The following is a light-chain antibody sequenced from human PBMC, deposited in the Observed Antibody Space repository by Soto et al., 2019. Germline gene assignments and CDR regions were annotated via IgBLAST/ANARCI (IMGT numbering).Light chain of an antibody. J-gene: IGKJ5*01. V-gene: IGKV1-5*01. Sequence: DIQMTQSPSTLSASLGDRATLTCRASQSISSWLAWYQQKPGKAPKLLIYDASSMESGVPARFSGSGSGTEFTLTISSLQPDDFAAYYCQQYNNYSPITFGQGTRLEI. CDR1: QSISSW. CDR3: QQYNNYSPIT. CDR2: DAS.